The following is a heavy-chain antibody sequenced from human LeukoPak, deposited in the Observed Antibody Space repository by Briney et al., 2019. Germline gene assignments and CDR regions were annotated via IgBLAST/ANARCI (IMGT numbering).Heavy chain of an antibody. CDR2: IIPIFGTA. J-gene: IGHJ6*02. CDR3: ARGWGPYYYCYGMDV. CDR1: GGTFSSYA. V-gene: IGHV1-69*13. D-gene: IGHD6-19*01. Sequence: GASVKVSCKASGGTFSSYAISWVRQAPGQGLEWMGGIIPIFGTANYAQKFQGRVTITADESTSTAYMELSSLRSEDTAVYYCARGWGPYYYCYGMDVWGQGTTVTVSS.